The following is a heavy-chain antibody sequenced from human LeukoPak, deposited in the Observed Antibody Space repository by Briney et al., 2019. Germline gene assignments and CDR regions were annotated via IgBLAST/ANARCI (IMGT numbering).Heavy chain of an antibody. CDR3: AKDNFRSMVRGVMGY. D-gene: IGHD3-10*01. Sequence: GGSLRLSCAASGFTFSSYAMSWVRQAPGKGLEWVSAISGSGGSTYYADSVKGRFTISRDNSKNTLYLQMNSLRAEDTAVYCCAKDNFRSMVRGVMGYWGQGTLVTVSS. CDR2: ISGSGGST. J-gene: IGHJ4*02. CDR1: GFTFSSYA. V-gene: IGHV3-23*01.